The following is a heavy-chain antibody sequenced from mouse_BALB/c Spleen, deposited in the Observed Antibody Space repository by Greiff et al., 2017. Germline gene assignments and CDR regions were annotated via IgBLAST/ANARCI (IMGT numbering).Heavy chain of an antibody. CDR3: AITTVGRVDY. CDR2: ISTYYGDA. J-gene: IGHJ2*01. D-gene: IGHD1-1*01. V-gene: IGHV1S137*01. CDR1: GYTFTDYA. Sequence: QVQLKQSGAELVRPGVSVKISCKGSGYTFTDYAMHWVKQSHAKSLEWIGVISTYYGDASYNQKFKGKATMTVDKSSSTAYMELARLTSEDSAIYYCAITTVGRVDYWGQGTTLTVSS.